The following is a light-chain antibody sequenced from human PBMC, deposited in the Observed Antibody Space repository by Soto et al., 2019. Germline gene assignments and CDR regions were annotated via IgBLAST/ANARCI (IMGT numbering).Light chain of an antibody. J-gene: IGKJ3*01. CDR1: QSVSSN. Sequence: EIVMTQSPATLSLSPGERATLSCRASQSVSSNLAWYQQKPGQVPRLLIYGVSSRATGIPDRFSGSGSGTDFTLTISRLEPEDFAVYYCQQYGNSGVTFGPGTKVD. CDR3: QQYGNSGVT. V-gene: IGKV3-20*01. CDR2: GVS.